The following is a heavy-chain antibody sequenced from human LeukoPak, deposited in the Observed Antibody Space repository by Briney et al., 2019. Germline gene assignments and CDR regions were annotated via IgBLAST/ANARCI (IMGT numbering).Heavy chain of an antibody. J-gene: IGHJ4*02. V-gene: IGHV3-30*02. CDR3: AKDLVESGSQHGFDY. Sequence: GGSLRLSCAASGFTFSSNGIHWVRQAPGKGLEWVAFIRYDRSNEYYADSVKGRYTVSRDNSKNTLYLQMNSLGPEDTAVYYCAKDLVESGSQHGFDYWGQGTLVTVSS. D-gene: IGHD1-26*01. CDR1: GFTFSSNG. CDR2: IRYDRSNE.